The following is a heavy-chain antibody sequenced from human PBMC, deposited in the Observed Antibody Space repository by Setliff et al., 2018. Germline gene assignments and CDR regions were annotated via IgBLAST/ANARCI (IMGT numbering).Heavy chain of an antibody. CDR3: ARGARLYETDHHYYGWLDP. D-gene: IGHD3-22*01. CDR1: GFTFSTYW. Sequence: GESLKLSCAASGFTFSTYWMSWVRQTPGKGLEWVANIKQDGSDIKYVDSVKGRFTISRDNAKNSLYLQMNNLRAEDTAVYHCARGARLYETDHHYYGWLDPWGQGTLVTVS. J-gene: IGHJ5*02. CDR2: IKQDGSDI. V-gene: IGHV3-7*01.